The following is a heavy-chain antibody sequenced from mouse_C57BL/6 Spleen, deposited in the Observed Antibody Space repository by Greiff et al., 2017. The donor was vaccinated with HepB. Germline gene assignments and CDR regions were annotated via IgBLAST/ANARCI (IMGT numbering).Heavy chain of an antibody. CDR2: INPSSGYT. J-gene: IGHJ3*01. Sequence: VQLQQSGAELARPGASVKMSCKASGYTFTSYTMHWVKQRPGQGLEWIGYINPSSGYTKYNQKFKDKATLTADKSSSTAYMQLSSLTSEDSAVYYCARSHYYGSSLAWFAYWGQGTLVTVSA. D-gene: IGHD1-1*01. CDR1: GYTFTSYT. V-gene: IGHV1-4*01. CDR3: ARSHYYGSSLAWFAY.